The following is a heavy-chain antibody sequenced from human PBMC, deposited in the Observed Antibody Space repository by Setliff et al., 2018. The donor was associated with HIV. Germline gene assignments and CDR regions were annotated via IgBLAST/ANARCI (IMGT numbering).Heavy chain of an antibody. D-gene: IGHD6-13*01. Sequence: SETLSLTCTVSGGSISSSSYYWGCIRQPPGKGLEWIGSIYYTGSANCNPSLKSRVTMSVDTSKNQFSLKLSSVTAADAAVYYCARAMSSSWYIDGFDIWGQGTVVTVSS. V-gene: IGHV4-39*07. CDR3: ARAMSSSWYIDGFDI. CDR1: GGSISSSSYY. J-gene: IGHJ3*02. CDR2: IYYTGSA.